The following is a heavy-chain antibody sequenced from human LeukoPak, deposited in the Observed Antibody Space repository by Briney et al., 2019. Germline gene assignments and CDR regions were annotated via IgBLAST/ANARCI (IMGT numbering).Heavy chain of an antibody. V-gene: IGHV3-66*01. CDR3: ARVRSGFQDAFDI. CDR2: VYSGDTS. J-gene: IGHJ3*02. CDR1: GFTFSSYG. Sequence: GGSLRLSCAASGFTFSSYGMSWVRQAPGKGLEWVSVVYSGDTSAYADSVKGRFTISRDISKNTLYLQMNSLRAEDTAVYYCARVRSGFQDAFDIWGQGTMVTVSS. D-gene: IGHD6-25*01.